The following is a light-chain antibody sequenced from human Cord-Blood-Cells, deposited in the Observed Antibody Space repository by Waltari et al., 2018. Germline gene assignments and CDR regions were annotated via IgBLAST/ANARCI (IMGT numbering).Light chain of an antibody. CDR1: SGSIASNY. Sequence: NFMLTQPHSVSDSPGKTVTISCTRSSGSIASNYVQWYQQRPGSAPTTVIYEDNQRPSGVPDRFSGSIDSSSNSASLTISGLKTEDEADYYCQSYDSSNSWVFGGGTKLTVL. J-gene: IGLJ3*02. CDR3: QSYDSSNSWV. V-gene: IGLV6-57*03. CDR2: EDN.